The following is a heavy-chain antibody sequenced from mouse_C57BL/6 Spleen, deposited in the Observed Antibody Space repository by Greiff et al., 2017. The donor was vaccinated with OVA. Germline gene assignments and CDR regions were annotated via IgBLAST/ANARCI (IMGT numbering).Heavy chain of an antibody. CDR2: IYPGDGDT. J-gene: IGHJ2*01. CDR3: AVCSNYGLYYFDY. CDR1: GYAFSSSW. Sequence: QVQLKQSGPELVKPGASVKISCKASGYAFSSSWMNWVKQRPGKGLEWIGRIYPGDGDTNYNGKFKGKATLTADKSSSTAYMQLISLTSEESAVYFCAVCSNYGLYYFDYWGQGTTLTVSS. D-gene: IGHD2-5*01. V-gene: IGHV1-82*01.